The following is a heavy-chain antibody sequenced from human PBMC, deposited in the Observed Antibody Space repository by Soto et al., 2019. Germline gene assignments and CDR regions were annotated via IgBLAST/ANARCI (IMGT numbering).Heavy chain of an antibody. CDR1: GGAITSSY. V-gene: IGHV4-59*01. CDR3: ARGEDAFFYYGLDV. J-gene: IGHJ6*02. Sequence: SEALSVTCTVSGGAITSSYWSWIRRPPGKGLEWIAYIYETGISGYTPSTSYNPSLKSRVTMSVDTSKSQFSLKLTSVTAADTAVYYCARGEDAFFYYGLDVWGQGITVTVSS. CDR2: IYETGISGYTPST.